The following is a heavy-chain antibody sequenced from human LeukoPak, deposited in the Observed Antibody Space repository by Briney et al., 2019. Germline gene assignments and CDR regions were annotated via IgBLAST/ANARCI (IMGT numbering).Heavy chain of an antibody. Sequence: GASVKVSCKASGYTFTGYYMHWVRQAPGQGLEWMGWINPNSGGTNYAQKFQGRVTMTRDTSISTAYMELSRLRSDDTAVYYCAREAYCDSSGYYFFGYWGQGTLVTVSS. CDR1: GYTFTGYY. D-gene: IGHD3-22*01. CDR3: AREAYCDSSGYYFFGY. J-gene: IGHJ4*02. V-gene: IGHV1-2*02. CDR2: INPNSGGT.